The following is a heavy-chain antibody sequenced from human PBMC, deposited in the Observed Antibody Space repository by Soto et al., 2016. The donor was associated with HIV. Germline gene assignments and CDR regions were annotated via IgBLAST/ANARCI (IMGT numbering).Heavy chain of an antibody. CDR2: ISSSSSTI. D-gene: IGHD3-22*01. Sequence: EVQLVESGGGLVQPGGSLRLSCAASEFTFSSYNMNWVRQAPGKGLEWVSYISSSSSTIYYADSVKGRFTISRDNAKNSLYLQMNSLRAEDTAVYYCARERQYYYDSSGLGVFDYWGQGALVTVSS. CDR3: ARERQYYYDSSGLGVFDY. V-gene: IGHV3-48*04. CDR1: EFTFSSYN. J-gene: IGHJ4*02.